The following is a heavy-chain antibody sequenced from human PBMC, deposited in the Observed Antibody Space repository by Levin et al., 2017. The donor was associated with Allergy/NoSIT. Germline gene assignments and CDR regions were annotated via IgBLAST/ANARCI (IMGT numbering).Heavy chain of an antibody. CDR1: GFTVSSNY. V-gene: IGHV3-53*01. D-gene: IGHD4-17*01. J-gene: IGHJ3*02. CDR3: AGRDYLAFDI. CDR2: IYSGGST. Sequence: GGSLRLSCAASGFTVSSNYMSWVRQAPGKGLEWVSVIYSGGSTYYADSVKGRFTISRDNSKNTLYLQMNSLRAEATPVYSCAGRDYLAFDIWGQGRMVTVSS.